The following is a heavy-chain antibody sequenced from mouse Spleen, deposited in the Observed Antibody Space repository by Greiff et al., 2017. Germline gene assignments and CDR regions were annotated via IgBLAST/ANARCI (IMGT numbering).Heavy chain of an antibody. J-gene: IGHJ4*01. V-gene: IGHV1-26*01. CDR3: ARLGGYYGSSYRYYAMDY. CDR2: INPNNGGT. Sequence: EVQLQQSGPELVKPGASVKISCKASGYTFTDYYMNWVKQSHGKSLEWIGDINPNNGGTSYNQKFKGKATLTVDKSSSTAYMELRSLTSEDSAVYYCARLGGYYGSSYRYYAMDYWGQGTSVTVSS. CDR1: GYTFTDYY. D-gene: IGHD1-1*01.